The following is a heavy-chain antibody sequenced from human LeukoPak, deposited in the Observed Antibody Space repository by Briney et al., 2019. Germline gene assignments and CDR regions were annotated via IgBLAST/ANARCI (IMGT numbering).Heavy chain of an antibody. V-gene: IGHV3-30*03. CDR3: ARVKRLPTVWFDP. CDR1: RITFRDYG. CDR2: ISYDGRQT. J-gene: IGHJ5*02. D-gene: IGHD6-25*01. Sequence: GRSLRLSCVGSRITFRDYGLHWVRQAPGKGLEWVAVISYDGRQTFFADSVKGRFTVSRDNSKNSLYLQMSSLRTEDTAVYYCARVKRLPTVWFDPWGQGTLVTVSS.